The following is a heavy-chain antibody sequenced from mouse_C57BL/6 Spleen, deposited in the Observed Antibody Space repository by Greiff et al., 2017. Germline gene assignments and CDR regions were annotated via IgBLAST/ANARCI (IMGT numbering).Heavy chain of an antibody. D-gene: IGHD1-1*01. CDR1: GYTFTDYY. V-gene: IGHV1-26*01. Sequence: VQLQQSGPELVKPGASVKISCKASGYTFTDYYMNWVKQSHGKSLEWIGDINPNNGGTSYNQKFKGKATLTVDKSSSTAYMELRSLTSEDSAVXYCAREGFNYGSSYGYWGQGTTLTVSS. J-gene: IGHJ2*01. CDR2: INPNNGGT. CDR3: AREGFNYGSSYGY.